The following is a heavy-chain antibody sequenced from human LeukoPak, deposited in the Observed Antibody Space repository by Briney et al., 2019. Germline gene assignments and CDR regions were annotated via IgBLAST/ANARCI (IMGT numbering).Heavy chain of an antibody. Sequence: SETLSLTCTVSGGSISSSTYYWGWIRQPPGKGLEWIGSIYYSGSTYYSPSLKSRVTISVDTSKNQFSLKLSSVTAADTAVYYCARHVSITIAFHIWGQGTMVTVSS. CDR1: GGSISSSTYY. D-gene: IGHD3-10*01. CDR2: IYYSGST. CDR3: ARHVSITIAFHI. V-gene: IGHV4-39*01. J-gene: IGHJ3*02.